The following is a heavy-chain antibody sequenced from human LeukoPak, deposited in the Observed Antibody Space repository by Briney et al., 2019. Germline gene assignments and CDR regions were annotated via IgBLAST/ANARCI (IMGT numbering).Heavy chain of an antibody. V-gene: IGHV3-48*03. J-gene: IGHJ4*02. D-gene: IGHD3-10*01. Sequence: GGSLRLSCAASGFTFSSYEMNWVRQAPGKGLEGVSYISSSGSTIYYADSVKGRFTISRANAKNSLSLQMNSLRAEDTAVYYCARGRSLVRGVRPTLDYWGQGTLVTVSS. CDR3: ARGRSLVRGVRPTLDY. CDR1: GFTFSSYE. CDR2: ISSSGSTI.